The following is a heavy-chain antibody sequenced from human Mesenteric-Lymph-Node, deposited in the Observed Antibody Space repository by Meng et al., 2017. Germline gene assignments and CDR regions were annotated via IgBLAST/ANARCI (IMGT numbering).Heavy chain of an antibody. CDR2: MNPNSGNT. D-gene: IGHD6-19*01. CDR1: GYTFTSYG. V-gene: IGHV1-8*02. J-gene: IGHJ3*02. CDR3: ARQMVGSGYAFDI. Sequence: ASVKVSCKASGYTFTSYGISWVRQAPGQGLERMGRMNPNSGNTGYAQKFQGRVTMTRNTSISTAYMELSSLRSEDTAVYYCARQMVGSGYAFDIWGQGTMVTVSS.